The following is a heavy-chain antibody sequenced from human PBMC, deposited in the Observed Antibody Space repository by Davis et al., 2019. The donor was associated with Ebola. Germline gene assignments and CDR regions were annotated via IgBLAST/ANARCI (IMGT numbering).Heavy chain of an antibody. D-gene: IGHD2-21*01. V-gene: IGHV3-66*01. J-gene: IGHJ4*02. Sequence: GGSLRLSCTASGFTVSSNYMRWVRQAQGKGLEWVSVIYSGGSTYYADSVKGRFTISRDNSKNTLYLQMNSLRTEDTAVYYCARDFGEFFDYWGQGTLVTVSS. CDR1: GFTVSSNY. CDR2: IYSGGST. CDR3: ARDFGEFFDY.